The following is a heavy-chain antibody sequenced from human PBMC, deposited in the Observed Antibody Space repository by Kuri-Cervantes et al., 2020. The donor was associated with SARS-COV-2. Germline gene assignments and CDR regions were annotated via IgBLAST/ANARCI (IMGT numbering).Heavy chain of an antibody. V-gene: IGHV1-8*03. CDR1: GYTFTSYD. Sequence: ASVKVSCKASGYTFTSYDINWVRQATGQGLEWMGWMNPNSSNTGYAQKFQGRVTITRNTSISTAYMELSSLRSEDTAVYYCARLGWDFWSDYRNYYYYYMDVWGKGTTVTVSS. D-gene: IGHD3-3*01. J-gene: IGHJ6*03. CDR2: MNPNSSNT. CDR3: ARLGWDFWSDYRNYYYYYMDV.